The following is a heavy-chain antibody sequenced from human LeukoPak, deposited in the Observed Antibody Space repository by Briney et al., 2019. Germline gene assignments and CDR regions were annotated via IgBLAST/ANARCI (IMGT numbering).Heavy chain of an antibody. Sequence: ASVKVSCKASGYTFTGYYMHWVRQAPGQGLEWMGWINPNSGGTNYAQKFQGRVTMTRDTSISTAYMELSRLRSDDTAVYYCATLDYDSSGYYGSSSYWGQGTLVTVSS. CDR1: GYTFTGYY. V-gene: IGHV1-2*02. D-gene: IGHD3-22*01. J-gene: IGHJ4*02. CDR3: ATLDYDSSGYYGSSSY. CDR2: INPNSGGT.